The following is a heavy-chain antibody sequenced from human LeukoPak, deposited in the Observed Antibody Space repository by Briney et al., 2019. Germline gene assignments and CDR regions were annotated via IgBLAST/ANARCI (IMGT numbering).Heavy chain of an antibody. CDR3: AHREIAAAGTYNWFDP. CDR2: IYWDDDK. J-gene: IGHJ5*02. D-gene: IGHD6-13*01. CDR1: GFSLSTSGVG. Sequence: SGPTLVKPTQTLTLTCTFSGFSLSTSGVGVGWIRQPPGKALEWLALIYWDDDKRYSPSLKSRLTITKDTSKNQVVLPMTNMDPVDTATYYCAHREIAAAGTYNWFDPWGQGTLVTVSS. V-gene: IGHV2-5*02.